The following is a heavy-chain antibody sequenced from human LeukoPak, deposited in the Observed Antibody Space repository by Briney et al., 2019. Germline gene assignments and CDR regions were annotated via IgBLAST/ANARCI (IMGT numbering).Heavy chain of an antibody. D-gene: IGHD1-1*01. CDR3: ARDRDWTPNTWLYYSMDI. CDR1: GASISSYY. J-gene: IGHJ6*03. Sequence: PSETLSLTCTVSGASISSYYWSWIRQPPGKGLEWIGYIYSSGSTNYHPSLKSRVTISVDTSKNHFSLKLNSLNAAETAADYCARDRDWTPNTWLYYSMDIWGEGTTVTVSS. V-gene: IGHV4-59*01. CDR2: IYSSGST.